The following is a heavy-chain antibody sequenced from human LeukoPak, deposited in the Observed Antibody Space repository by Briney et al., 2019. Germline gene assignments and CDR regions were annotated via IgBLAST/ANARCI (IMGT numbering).Heavy chain of an antibody. CDR2: INHSGST. CDR3: ARGLPRTFDY. Sequence: SETLSLTCTVYSGSLSGYHWSWIRQPPGKGLEWIGEINHSGSTNYNPSLKSRVTISVDTSKNQFSLNLSSVTAADTAVYYCARGLPRTFDYWGQGTLVTASS. CDR1: SGSLSGYH. J-gene: IGHJ4*02. V-gene: IGHV4-34*01.